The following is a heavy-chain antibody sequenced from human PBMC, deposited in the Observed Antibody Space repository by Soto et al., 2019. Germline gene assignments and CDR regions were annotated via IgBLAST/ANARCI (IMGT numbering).Heavy chain of an antibody. D-gene: IGHD2-2*01. J-gene: IGHJ6*03. V-gene: IGHV3-23*01. CDR1: GFTFSSYA. CDR2: ISGSGGST. CDR3: AKDRPSLPIVVVPAAMDGSYYYYYMDV. Sequence: GGSLRLSCAASGFTFSSYAMSWVRQAPGKGLEWVSAISGSGGSTYYADSLKGRFTSSRDNSKNTLYLQMNSLRAEDTAVYYCAKDRPSLPIVVVPAAMDGSYYYYYMDVWGKGTTVTVSS.